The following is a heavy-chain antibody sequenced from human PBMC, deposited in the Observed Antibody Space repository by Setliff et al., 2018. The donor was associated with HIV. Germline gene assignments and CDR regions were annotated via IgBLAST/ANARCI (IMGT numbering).Heavy chain of an antibody. Sequence: KPSETLSLTCTVSAGSIRSSTYDWAWIRQPPGKGLEWIGTIYYSGSTYYNPSLKSPATISVDTSKNQFSLKLSSVTAADTAVYYCILAYSSGWLAPMVFDSWGQGTLVTVSS. V-gene: IGHV4-39*01. D-gene: IGHD6-19*01. CDR1: AGSIRSSTYD. CDR2: IYYSGST. CDR3: ILAYSSGWLAPMVFDS. J-gene: IGHJ4*02.